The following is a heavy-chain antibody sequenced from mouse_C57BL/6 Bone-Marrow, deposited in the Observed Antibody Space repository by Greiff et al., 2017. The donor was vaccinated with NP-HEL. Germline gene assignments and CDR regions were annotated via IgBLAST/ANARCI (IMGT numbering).Heavy chain of an antibody. V-gene: IGHV1-19*01. Sequence: EVQLQQSGPVLVKPGASVKMSCKASGYTFTDYYMNWVKQSHGKSLEWIGVINPYNGGTSYNQKFKGKATLTVDKSSSTAYMELNSLTSEDSAVYYCARGAPITTVVATRAWFAYWGQGTLVTVSA. CDR2: INPYNGGT. CDR1: GYTFTDYY. J-gene: IGHJ3*01. CDR3: ARGAPITTVVATRAWFAY. D-gene: IGHD1-1*01.